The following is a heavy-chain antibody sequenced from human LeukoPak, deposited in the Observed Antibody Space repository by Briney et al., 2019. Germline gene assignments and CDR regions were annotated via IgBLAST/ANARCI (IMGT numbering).Heavy chain of an antibody. V-gene: IGHV4-31*03. Sequence: PSETLSLTCTVSGGSISSGGYYWSWICQHPGKGLEWIGYIYYSGSTYYNPSLKSRVTISVDTSKNQFSLKLSSVTAADTAVYYCARSHPYGDYVEPNWFDPWGQGTLVTVSS. CDR2: IYYSGST. CDR1: GGSISSGGYY. J-gene: IGHJ5*02. CDR3: ARSHPYGDYVEPNWFDP. D-gene: IGHD4-17*01.